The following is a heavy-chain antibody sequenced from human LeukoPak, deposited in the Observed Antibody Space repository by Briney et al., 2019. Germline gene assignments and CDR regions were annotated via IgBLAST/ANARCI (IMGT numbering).Heavy chain of an antibody. Sequence: GGSLRLSCAASGFTFSDYEMNWVRPAPGQGLEWLSYISTGGRTIKYADSVKGRFTISRDNARSSLFPQMTNLRVEDTAVYFCARGATVTYYFDHWGQGALVAVSS. CDR1: GFTFSDYE. V-gene: IGHV3-48*03. J-gene: IGHJ4*02. D-gene: IGHD4-17*01. CDR3: ARGATVTYYFDH. CDR2: ISTGGRTI.